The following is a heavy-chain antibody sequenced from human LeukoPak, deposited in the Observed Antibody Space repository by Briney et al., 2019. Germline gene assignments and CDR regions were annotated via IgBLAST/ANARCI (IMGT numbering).Heavy chain of an antibody. CDR2: ISYDGSNK. CDR1: GFTFSSYA. D-gene: IGHD4-17*01. J-gene: IGHJ6*02. CDR3: ARERYGDYPYYYYGMDV. V-gene: IGHV3-30*01. Sequence: GGSLRLSCAASGFTFSSYAMHWVRQAPGKGLEWVAVISYDGSNKYYADSVKGRFTISRHNSKNTLYLQMNSLRAEDTAVYYCARERYGDYPYYYYGMDVWGQGTTVTVSS.